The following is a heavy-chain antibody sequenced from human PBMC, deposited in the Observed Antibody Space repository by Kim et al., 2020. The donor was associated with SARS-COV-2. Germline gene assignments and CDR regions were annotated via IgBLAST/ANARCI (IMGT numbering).Heavy chain of an antibody. CDR1: GFTFSSYG. V-gene: IGHV3-30*18. Sequence: GGSLRLSCAASGFTFSSYGMHWVRQAQGKGLEWVAVISYDGSNKYYADSVKGRFTISRDNSKNTLYLQMNSLRAEDTAVYYCAKDPLRGARGYYFDYWGQGTLVTVSS. D-gene: IGHD3-10*01. CDR2: ISYDGSNK. CDR3: AKDPLRGARGYYFDY. J-gene: IGHJ4*02.